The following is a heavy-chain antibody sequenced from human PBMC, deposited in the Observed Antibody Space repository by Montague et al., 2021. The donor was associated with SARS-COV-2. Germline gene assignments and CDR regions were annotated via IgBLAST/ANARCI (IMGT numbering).Heavy chain of an antibody. V-gene: IGHV4-59*01. CDR2: TGST. CDR3: ARANYGDWGYDGFDV. D-gene: IGHD4-17*01. Sequence: TGSTKYSPSLKSRVTISMDKSRYQFHLRLKSVTVADTAVYYCARANYGDWGYDGFDVWGQGTTVIVS. J-gene: IGHJ6*02.